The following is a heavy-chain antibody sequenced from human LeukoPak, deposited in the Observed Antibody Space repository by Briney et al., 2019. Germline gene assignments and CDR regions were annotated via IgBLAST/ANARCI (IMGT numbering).Heavy chain of an antibody. D-gene: IGHD6-13*01. J-gene: IGHJ6*03. V-gene: IGHV4-38-2*02. Sequence: SETLSLTCTVSGYSISSGYYWGWIRQPPGKGLEWIGSIYHSGSTYYNPSLKSRVTISVDTSKNQFSLKLSSVTAADTAVYYCALQDPRGYSSSWYYDYYYYYMDVWGKGTTVTVSS. CDR3: ALQDPRGYSSSWYYDYYYYYMDV. CDR2: IYHSGST. CDR1: GYSISSGYY.